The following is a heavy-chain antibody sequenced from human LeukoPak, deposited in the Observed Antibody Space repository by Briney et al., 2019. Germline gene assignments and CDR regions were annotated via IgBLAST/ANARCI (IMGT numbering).Heavy chain of an antibody. J-gene: IGHJ4*02. Sequence: GRSLRLSCAASGFIFSNYGMHWVRRAPGKGLEWVAIIWYDGSNRYYADSVKGRFTVSRDNSKNTLYLQMNSLRAEDSAVYDCARDLLLRYTWSFEKWGQGTLVTVSS. CDR1: GFIFSNYG. CDR3: ARDLLLRYTWSFEK. D-gene: IGHD3-16*02. V-gene: IGHV3-33*01. CDR2: IWYDGSNR.